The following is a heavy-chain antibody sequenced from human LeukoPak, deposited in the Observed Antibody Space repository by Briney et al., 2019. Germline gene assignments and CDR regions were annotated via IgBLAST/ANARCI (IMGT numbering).Heavy chain of an antibody. CDR2: IYYSGST. CDR1: GGSISSYY. J-gene: IGHJ3*02. D-gene: IGHD2-21*02. Sequence: SETLSLTCTVSGGSISSYYWSWIRQPPGKGLERIGYIYYSGSTNYNPSLKSRVTISVDTSKNQFSLKLSSVTAADTAVYYCARDHCGGDCYFPDAFDIWGQGTMVTVSS. V-gene: IGHV4-59*01. CDR3: ARDHCGGDCYFPDAFDI.